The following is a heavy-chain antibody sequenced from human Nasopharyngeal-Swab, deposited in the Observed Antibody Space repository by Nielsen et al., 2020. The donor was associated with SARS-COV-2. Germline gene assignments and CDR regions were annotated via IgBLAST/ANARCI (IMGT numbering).Heavy chain of an antibody. CDR2: IYSSGNA. Sequence: SETLSLTCTVSGDSIISGGHFWSWIRRPAGKGLEWIGRIYSSGNANYNPSLESRVSMSLDTSNNQFSLKLSSVTAADTAVYYCTRDINGYYDILTGFYRDYYYYMDVWGQGTPVTASS. D-gene: IGHD3-9*01. CDR1: GDSIISGGHF. J-gene: IGHJ6*02. V-gene: IGHV4-61*02. CDR3: TRDINGYYDILTGFYRDYYYYMDV.